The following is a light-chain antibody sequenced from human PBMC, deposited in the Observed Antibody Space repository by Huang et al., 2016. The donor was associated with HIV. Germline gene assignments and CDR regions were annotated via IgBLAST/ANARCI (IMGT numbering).Light chain of an antibody. CDR3: QQSYSALSS. V-gene: IGKV1-39*01. CDR1: QSISTY. Sequence: IQMTQSHTSLSASVGDRVSIACRASQSISTYLNWYQQKPGKAPKLLISSASALHSGVPSRFSGRGSGTDFTLTIRVLQRDDFATYYCQQSYSALSSFGPGTRL. J-gene: IGKJ5*01. CDR2: SAS.